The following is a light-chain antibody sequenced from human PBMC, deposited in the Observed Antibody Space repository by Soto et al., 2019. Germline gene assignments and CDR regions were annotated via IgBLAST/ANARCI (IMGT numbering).Light chain of an antibody. CDR1: QSVSSNY. CDR3: QQYGSSSWT. Sequence: EVVLTQSPGTLSLSPGERATLSCRASQSVSSNYLAWYQQKPGQAPRLLIYDASNRATGIPDRFSGSGSGTDFTLTISRLEPEDFAVYYCQQYGSSSWTFGQGTKVDI. V-gene: IGKV3-20*01. CDR2: DAS. J-gene: IGKJ1*01.